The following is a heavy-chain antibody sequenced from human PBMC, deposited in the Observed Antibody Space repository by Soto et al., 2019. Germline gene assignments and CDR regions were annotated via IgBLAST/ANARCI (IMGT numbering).Heavy chain of an antibody. J-gene: IGHJ4*02. Sequence: QVQLQESGPGLVKPSETLSLTCTVSVGSISSYYWSWIRQPPGKGLEWIGYIYYRGSTNYNPSLKSRVTISVDTSKNQCSLKLSSVTAADTAVYYCARQGSWSIDYWGQGTLVTVSS. D-gene: IGHD6-13*01. CDR3: ARQGSWSIDY. CDR2: IYYRGST. V-gene: IGHV4-59*08. CDR1: VGSISSYY.